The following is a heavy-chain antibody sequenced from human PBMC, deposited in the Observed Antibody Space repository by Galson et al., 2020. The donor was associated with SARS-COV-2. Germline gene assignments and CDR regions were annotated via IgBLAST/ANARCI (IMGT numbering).Heavy chain of an antibody. D-gene: IGHD3-22*01. J-gene: IGHJ4*02. CDR2: ITHGGST. Sequence: SETLSLTCAVYGGSFSAYHWSWIRQSPGKGLEWIGEITHGGSTKYSAALKSRVTISVDTSKNQFSLKLTSLTAADTALYFCARGHHDTSGYYYVAYFDYWGQGTLVTVS. V-gene: IGHV4-34*01. CDR3: ARGHHDTSGYYYVAYFDY. CDR1: GGSFSAYH.